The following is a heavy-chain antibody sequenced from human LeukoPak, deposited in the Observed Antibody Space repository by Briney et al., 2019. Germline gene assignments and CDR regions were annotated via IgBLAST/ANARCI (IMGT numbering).Heavy chain of an antibody. D-gene: IGHD3-10*02. CDR3: AELGITMIGGV. V-gene: IGHV3-30*18. CDR1: GFTVSSNY. Sequence: GGSLRLSCAASGFTVSSNYMSWVRQAPGKGLEWVASISSDGSNKYYADSVKGRFTISRDNAKNSLYLQMNSLRAEDTAVYYCAELGITMIGGVWGKGTTVTISS. J-gene: IGHJ6*04. CDR2: ISSDGSNK.